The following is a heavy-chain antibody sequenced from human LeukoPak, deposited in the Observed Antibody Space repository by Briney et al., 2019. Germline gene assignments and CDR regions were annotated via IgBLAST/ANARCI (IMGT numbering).Heavy chain of an antibody. CDR3: ARDRDWAFDY. J-gene: IGHJ4*02. V-gene: IGHV4-34*01. D-gene: IGHD2-21*02. CDR1: GGSFSGYY. Sequence: PSETLSLTCAVYGGSFSGYYWSWIRQPPGKGLEWIGEINHSGSTNYNPSLKSRVTISVDTSKNQFSLKLSSVTAADTAVYYCARDRDWAFDYWGQGTLVTVSS. CDR2: INHSGST.